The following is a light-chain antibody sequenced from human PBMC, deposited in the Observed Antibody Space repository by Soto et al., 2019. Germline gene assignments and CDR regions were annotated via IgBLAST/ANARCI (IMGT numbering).Light chain of an antibody. CDR3: SSHAGNYKRVV. J-gene: IGLJ2*01. V-gene: IGLV2-8*01. CDR2: EVS. Sequence: QSALTQPASVSGSPGQSITISCTGTSSDVGGHNYVSWYQQHPGRAPKLMIYEVSKRPSGAPDRFSGSKSGNTASLTVSGLQAEDEADYYCSSHAGNYKRVVFGGGTKLTVL. CDR1: SSDVGGHNY.